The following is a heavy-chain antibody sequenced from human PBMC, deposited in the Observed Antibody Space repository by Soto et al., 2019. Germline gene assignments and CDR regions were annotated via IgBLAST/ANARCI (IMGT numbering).Heavy chain of an antibody. V-gene: IGHV1-69*06. CDR2: IIPMFGTP. CDR3: ARGLRGYTGHDGRGAFDI. CDR1: GDTFTNFA. D-gene: IGHD3-22*01. Sequence: QVQLVQSGTEVKKSGSSVKVSCKAYGDTFTNFAISWMRQAPGQGLEWMGGIIPMFGTPNYAQKFQGTVTITADRSTSTAYLELRSLRSEDTAMYYCARGLRGYTGHDGRGAFDIWGQGTMVTVSS. J-gene: IGHJ3*02.